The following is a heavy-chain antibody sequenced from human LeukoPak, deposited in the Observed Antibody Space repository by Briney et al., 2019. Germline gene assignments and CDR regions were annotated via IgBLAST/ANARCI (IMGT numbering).Heavy chain of an antibody. D-gene: IGHD6-19*01. CDR1: GFAFNTYS. CDR3: TTETYQFSSGWSFDY. V-gene: IGHV3-30*04. CDR2: ISYDGSNK. J-gene: IGHJ4*02. Sequence: PGGSLRLSCAASGFAFNTYSMHWVRQAPGKGLEWVSLISYDGSNKFYADSVKGRFTISRDNSKNTLYLQMNSLKTEDTAVYYCTTETYQFSSGWSFDYWGQGTLVTVSS.